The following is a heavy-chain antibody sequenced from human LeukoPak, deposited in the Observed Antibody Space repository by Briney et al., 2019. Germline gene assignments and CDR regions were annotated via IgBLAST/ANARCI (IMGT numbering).Heavy chain of an antibody. CDR3: ARGQHSDWPPPYY. CDR1: GGSFSGYH. D-gene: IGHD6-19*01. CDR2: ITHSGST. Sequence: SETLSLTCTVYGGSFSGYHWTWIRQPPGKGLEWIGEITHSGSTYYTPSLKSRVTISADTSKNQFSLQLTSVTAADTAVYYCARGQHSDWPPPYYWGQGTLVTVSS. V-gene: IGHV4-34*01. J-gene: IGHJ4*02.